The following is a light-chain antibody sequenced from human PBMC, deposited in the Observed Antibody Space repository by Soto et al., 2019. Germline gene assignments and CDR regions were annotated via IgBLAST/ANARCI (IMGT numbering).Light chain of an antibody. V-gene: IGKV3-11*01. Sequence: EIVLTQSPATLSLSPGEGATLSCRASQSVSSYLAWYQQKPGQAPRLLIYDASNRATGIPARFSGSESGTDFTLTISSLEPEDFAIYYCQQRSNWPRTFGQGTKVDIK. CDR3: QQRSNWPRT. CDR1: QSVSSY. J-gene: IGKJ1*01. CDR2: DAS.